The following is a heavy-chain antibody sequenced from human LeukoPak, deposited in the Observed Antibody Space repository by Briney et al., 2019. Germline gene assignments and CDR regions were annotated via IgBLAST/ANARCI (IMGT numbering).Heavy chain of an antibody. CDR1: GFTFDDYA. Sequence: HPGGSLRLSCAASGFTFDDYAMHWVRQAPGKGLEWVSGISWNSGSIGYADSVKGRFTISRDNAKNSLYLQMNSLRAEDTAVYYCARDLGRDGYQNPNDYWGQGTLVTVSS. CDR2: ISWNSGSI. V-gene: IGHV3-9*01. CDR3: ARDLGRDGYQNPNDY. J-gene: IGHJ4*02. D-gene: IGHD5-24*01.